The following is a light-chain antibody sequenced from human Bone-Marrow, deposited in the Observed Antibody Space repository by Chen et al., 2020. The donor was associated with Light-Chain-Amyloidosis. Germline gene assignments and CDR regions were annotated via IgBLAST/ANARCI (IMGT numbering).Light chain of an antibody. CDR2: LSS. CDR1: QSLLHGNGYNY. Sequence: DVVMTQSPLSLPVTPGEPASISCRSSQSLLHGNGYNYLDWYLQKPGQSPQLLIHLSSNRASGVPDRFSGSGSGTDFTLKISRVEAEDVGVYYCMQALQTPVTFGQGTKLEIK. J-gene: IGKJ2*01. CDR3: MQALQTPVT. V-gene: IGKV2-28*01.